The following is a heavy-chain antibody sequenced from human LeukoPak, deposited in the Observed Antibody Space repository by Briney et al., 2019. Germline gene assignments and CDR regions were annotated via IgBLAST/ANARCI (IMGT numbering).Heavy chain of an antibody. D-gene: IGHD3-10*01. Sequence: PSETLSLTCTVSGGSFSSYYWTWLRQPPGKGLEWIGYIYYSGSTDYNPSLKSRVTISVDTSKNQFSLKLSSVTAADTAVHYCARDSGTTGEVKFDPWGQGTLVTVSS. CDR1: GGSFSSYY. V-gene: IGHV4-59*12. CDR3: ARDSGTTGEVKFDP. J-gene: IGHJ5*02. CDR2: IYYSGST.